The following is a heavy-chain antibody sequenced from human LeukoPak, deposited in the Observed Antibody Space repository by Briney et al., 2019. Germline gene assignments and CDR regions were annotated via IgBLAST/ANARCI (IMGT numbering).Heavy chain of an antibody. CDR3: ARDQEVKYYYDSSGYYPYGMDV. J-gene: IGHJ6*02. Sequence: ASVTVSCKASGYTFTGYYMHWVRQAPGQGLEWMGWINPNSGGTNYAQKFQGWVTMTRDTSISTACMELSRLRSDDTAVYHCARDQEVKYYYDSSGYYPYGMDVWGQGTTVTVSS. V-gene: IGHV1-2*04. CDR2: INPNSGGT. D-gene: IGHD3-22*01. CDR1: GYTFTGYY.